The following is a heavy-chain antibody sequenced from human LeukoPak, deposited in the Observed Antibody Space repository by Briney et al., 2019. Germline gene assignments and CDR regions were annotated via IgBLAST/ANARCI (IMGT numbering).Heavy chain of an antibody. CDR1: GGSISSGDYY. V-gene: IGHV4-30-4*01. CDR3: ARDGYGDEGGL. CDR2: IYYSGST. Sequence: SQTLSLACTVSGGSISSGDYYWSWIRQPPGKGLEWIGYIYYSGSTYYNPSLKSRVTISVDTSKNQFSLKLSPVTAADTAVYYCARDGYGDEGGLWGQGTLVTVSS. D-gene: IGHD4-17*01. J-gene: IGHJ4*02.